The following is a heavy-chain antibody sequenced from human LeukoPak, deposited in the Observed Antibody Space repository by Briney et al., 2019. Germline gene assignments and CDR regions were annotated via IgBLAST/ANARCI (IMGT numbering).Heavy chain of an antibody. CDR1: GYTFTNYG. CDR3: ARDRWSSSSSEGALDI. D-gene: IGHD6-6*01. V-gene: IGHV1-18*01. J-gene: IGHJ3*02. Sequence: ASVKVSCKASGYTFTNYGISWVRQAPGQGLDWMGWISAYNGNKVYAQELQGRVTMTTDTSTSTAYMELRSLRSDDTTVYYCARDRWSSSSSEGALDIWGQGTMVTVSS. CDR2: ISAYNGNK.